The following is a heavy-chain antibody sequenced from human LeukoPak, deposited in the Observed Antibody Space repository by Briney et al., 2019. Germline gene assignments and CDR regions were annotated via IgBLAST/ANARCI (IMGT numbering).Heavy chain of an antibody. V-gene: IGHV4-59*08. CDR2: IYYSGTT. Sequence: SETLSLTCTVSGGSISSYYWSWIRQPPGKGLEWTAYIYYSGTTNYNPSLKSRVTISVDTPKNQFSLRVGSVTAADTAVYYCARGHCGGDCYYAYDGMDVWGQGTTVTVSS. CDR3: ARGHCGGDCYYAYDGMDV. D-gene: IGHD2-21*02. J-gene: IGHJ6*02. CDR1: GGSISSYY.